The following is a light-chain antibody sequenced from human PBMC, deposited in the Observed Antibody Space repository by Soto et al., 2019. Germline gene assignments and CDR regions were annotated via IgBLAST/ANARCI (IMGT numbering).Light chain of an antibody. V-gene: IGKV3-20*01. CDR3: QHYDGSLWT. Sequence: VVLTQSPATLSLSPGERATLSCRTSLSVSGNSLAWYRQNRGQAPRLIIYDVSTRATGIPDRFSGSGSGTDFTLTISRLEPEDFALFFCQHYDGSLWTFGQGTKVDIK. CDR1: LSVSGNS. CDR2: DVS. J-gene: IGKJ1*01.